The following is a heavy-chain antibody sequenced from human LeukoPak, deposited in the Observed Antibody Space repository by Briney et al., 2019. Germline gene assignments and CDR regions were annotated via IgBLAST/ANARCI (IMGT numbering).Heavy chain of an antibody. V-gene: IGHV3-23*01. CDR3: AKGTHSHDSSGYYYDFDY. CDR2: ISGSGGST. D-gene: IGHD3-22*01. Sequence: PGGSLRLSCAASGFTFSSYAMSWVRQAPGKGLEWVSAISGSGGSTYYADSVKGRFTISRDNSKNTLYLQMNSLRAEDTAEYYCAKGTHSHDSSGYYYDFDYWGQGTLVTVSS. J-gene: IGHJ4*02. CDR1: GFTFSSYA.